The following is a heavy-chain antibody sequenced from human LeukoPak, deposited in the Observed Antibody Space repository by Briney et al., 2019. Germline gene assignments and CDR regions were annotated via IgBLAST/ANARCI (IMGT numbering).Heavy chain of an antibody. D-gene: IGHD3-22*01. J-gene: IGHJ4*02. CDR1: GFTVSSNY. Sequence: GGSLRLSCAASGFTVSSNYMSWVRQAPGKGLEWVSVIYSGGSTYYADSVKGRFTISRDNSKNTLYLQMNSLRAEDTAVYYCARERELVILYDWGQGTLVTVSS. V-gene: IGHV3-66*01. CDR3: ARERELVILYD. CDR2: IYSGGST.